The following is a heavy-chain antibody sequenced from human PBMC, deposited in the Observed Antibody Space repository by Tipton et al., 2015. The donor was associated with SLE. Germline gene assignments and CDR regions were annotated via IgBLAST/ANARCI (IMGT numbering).Heavy chain of an antibody. CDR2: IWYDGSKT. V-gene: IGHV3-33*03. J-gene: IGHJ4*02. CDR3: AKNYYGSGSYAGGFDS. CDR1: GVLFRSFG. D-gene: IGHD3-10*01. Sequence: SGVLFRSFGMHWVRQAPGKGLEWVAVIWYDGSKTFYADSVKGRFTISRDNSKNTLYLQLNSLRAEDTAVYYCAKNYYGSGSYAGGFDSWGQGTLVTVSS.